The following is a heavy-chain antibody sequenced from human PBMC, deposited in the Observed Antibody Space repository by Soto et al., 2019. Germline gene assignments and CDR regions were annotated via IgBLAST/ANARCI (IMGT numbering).Heavy chain of an antibody. CDR2: IIPIFGTA. V-gene: IGHV1-69*13. D-gene: IGHD2-2*01. CDR1: GGTFSSYA. CDR3: ARAPIVVVPAATKYYYYGIDV. J-gene: IGHJ6*02. Sequence: GASVKVSCKASGGTFSSYAISWVRQAPGQGLEWMGGIIPIFGTANYAQKFQGRVTITADESTSTAYMELSSLRSEDTAVYYCARAPIVVVPAATKYYYYGIDVWGQGPTVTVSS.